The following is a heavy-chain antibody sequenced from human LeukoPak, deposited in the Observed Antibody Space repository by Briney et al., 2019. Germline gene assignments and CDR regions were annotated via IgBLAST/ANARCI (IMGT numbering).Heavy chain of an antibody. CDR2: IYSSGST. CDR3: ARFIYYGSGSYYYFDY. Sequence: SETLSLTCTVSGGSISSYYWSWIRQPSGKGLEGIGRIYSSGSTNYNPSLKSRVTMALDTSNNQFSLQLSSVTAADTAVYYCARFIYYGSGSYYYFDYWGQGTLVTVSS. CDR1: GGSISSYY. J-gene: IGHJ4*02. V-gene: IGHV4-4*07. D-gene: IGHD3-10*01.